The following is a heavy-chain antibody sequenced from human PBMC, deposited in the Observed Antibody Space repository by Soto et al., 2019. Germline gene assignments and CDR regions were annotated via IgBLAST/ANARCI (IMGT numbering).Heavy chain of an antibody. J-gene: IGHJ4*02. CDR3: AREGSSSNFDY. D-gene: IGHD6-6*01. CDR2: IYYSGST. Sequence: PSETLSLTCTVSGGSISSGGYYWSWNRQRPGKGLEWIGYIYYSGSTYYNPSLKSRVTISVDTSKNQFSLKLSSVTAADTAVYYCAREGSSSNFDYWGQGTLVTVSS. V-gene: IGHV4-31*03. CDR1: GGSISSGGYY.